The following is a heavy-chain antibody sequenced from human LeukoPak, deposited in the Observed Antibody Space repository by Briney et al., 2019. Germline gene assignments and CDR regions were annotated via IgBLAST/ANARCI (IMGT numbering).Heavy chain of an antibody. CDR1: GVPISTCY. Sequence: SETLSLTCSVSGVPISTCYWSWLRQSPGKGLEWIAYVYYNGDIMYNPSLKSRVTISLDTSKNQVSLSVTSVTAADTAVYYCAREPRYYGMDVWGQGTTVTVSS. V-gene: IGHV4-59*12. CDR2: VYYNGDI. CDR3: AREPRYYGMDV. J-gene: IGHJ6*02.